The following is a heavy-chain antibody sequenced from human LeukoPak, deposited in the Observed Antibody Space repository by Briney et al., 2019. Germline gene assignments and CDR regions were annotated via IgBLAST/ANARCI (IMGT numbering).Heavy chain of an antibody. J-gene: IGHJ1*01. Sequence: SSETLSLTCTVSGGSISRYYWSWIRQPPGKGLEWIGYIYYSGSTNYHPSLKSRVTISVDTSKNQFSLKLSSVTAADTAVYYCARGGTKFQHWGQGTLVTVSS. CDR2: IYYSGST. D-gene: IGHD2-15*01. CDR3: ARGGTKFQH. CDR1: GGSISRYY. V-gene: IGHV4-59*01.